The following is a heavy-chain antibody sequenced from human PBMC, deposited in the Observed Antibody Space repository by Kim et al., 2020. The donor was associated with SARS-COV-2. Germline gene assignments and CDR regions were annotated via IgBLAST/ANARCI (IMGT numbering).Heavy chain of an antibody. V-gene: IGHV3-21*01. J-gene: IGHJ3*02. CDR3: ARGQPPQGRYFDWLPEIDAFDI. D-gene: IGHD3-9*01. Sequence: GGSLRLSCAASGFTFSSYSMNWVRQAPGKGLEWVSSISSSSSYIYYADSVKGRFTISRDNAKNSLYLQMNSLRAEDTAVYYCARGQPPQGRYFDWLPEIDAFDIWGQGTMVTVSS. CDR1: GFTFSSYS. CDR2: ISSSSSYI.